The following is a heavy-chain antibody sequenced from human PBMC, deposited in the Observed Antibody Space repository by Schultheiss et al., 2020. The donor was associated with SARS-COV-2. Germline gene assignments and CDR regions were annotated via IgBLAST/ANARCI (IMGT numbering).Heavy chain of an antibody. CDR1: GGSISNYY. Sequence: SQTLSLTCTVSGGSISNYYWSWIRQPAGKGLEWIGRIYSSGSTNYNPSLKSRVTMSVDTSKNQFSLSLSSVTAADTAVYYCARDFFYYDSSGYYSDYWGQGTLFTVSS. V-gene: IGHV4-4*07. D-gene: IGHD3-22*01. J-gene: IGHJ4*02. CDR3: ARDFFYYDSSGYYSDY. CDR2: IYSSGST.